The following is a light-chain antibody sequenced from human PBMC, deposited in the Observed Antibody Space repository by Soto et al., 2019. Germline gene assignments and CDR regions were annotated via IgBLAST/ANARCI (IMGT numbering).Light chain of an antibody. J-gene: IGKJ1*01. V-gene: IGKV3-15*01. CDR2: GAS. CDR1: QSVSSN. Sequence: EIVMTQSPATLSVSPGERATLSCRASQSVSSNLAWYQQKPGQAPRLLIYGASTRATGIQARFSGSGSRTEFTLTISSLQSDDFALYYCQQYNNWPRTFGQGTKVEIK. CDR3: QQYNNWPRT.